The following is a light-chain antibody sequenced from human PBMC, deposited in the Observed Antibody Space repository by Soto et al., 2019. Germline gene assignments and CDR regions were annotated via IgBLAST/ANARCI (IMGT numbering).Light chain of an antibody. J-gene: IGKJ1*01. CDR1: QSVSSSY. CDR2: GAS. CDR3: QQYCSSPLT. Sequence: EIVLTQSPGTLSLSPGERATLSCRASQSVSSSYLAWYQQQPGQAPRLLIYGASSRATGIPDRFSGSGSGTDFTLTISRLEPADFAVYYCQQYCSSPLTFGQGTKVEIK. V-gene: IGKV3-20*01.